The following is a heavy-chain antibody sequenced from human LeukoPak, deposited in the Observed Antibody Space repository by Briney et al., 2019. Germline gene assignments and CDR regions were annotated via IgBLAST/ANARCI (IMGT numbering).Heavy chain of an antibody. CDR2: ISYDGSNK. CDR1: GFTFSSYA. CDR3: ARASEQWLVLDY. V-gene: IGHV3-30-3*01. J-gene: IGHJ4*02. Sequence: GGSLRLSCAASGFTFSSYAMYWVRQAPGKGLEWVAVISYDGSNKYYADSVKGRFTISRDNSKNTLYLQMNSLRAEDTAVYYCARASEQWLVLDYWGQGTLVTVSS. D-gene: IGHD6-19*01.